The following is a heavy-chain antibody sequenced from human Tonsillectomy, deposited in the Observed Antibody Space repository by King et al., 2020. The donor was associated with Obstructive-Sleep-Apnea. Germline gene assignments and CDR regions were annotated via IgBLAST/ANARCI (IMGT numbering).Heavy chain of an antibody. CDR3: ASWKVRGVIQEY. CDR2: IHTSGST. D-gene: IGHD3-10*01. V-gene: IGHV4-4*07. Sequence: QLQESGPGLVKPSETLSLTCTVSGGSISSYYWSWIRQPAGKGMEGIGRIHTSGSTNYNPSLKSRVTMSVDTSKKQFSLKLSSLTAADTAVYYCASWKVRGVIQEYWGQGTLVTVSS. CDR1: GGSISSYY. J-gene: IGHJ4*02.